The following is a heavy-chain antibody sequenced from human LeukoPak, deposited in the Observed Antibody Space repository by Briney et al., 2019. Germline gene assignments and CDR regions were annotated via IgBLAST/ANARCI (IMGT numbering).Heavy chain of an antibody. J-gene: IGHJ4*02. CDR1: GLTFGSYA. Sequence: GGSLRLSCAASGLTFGSYAMSWVRQAPGKGLEWVSAISGSGGSTYYADSVKGRFTISRDNSKNTLYLQMNSLRAEDTAVYYCAKDLSPGYSSGWYVIDYWGQGTLVTVSS. D-gene: IGHD6-19*01. CDR3: AKDLSPGYSSGWYVIDY. CDR2: ISGSGGST. V-gene: IGHV3-23*01.